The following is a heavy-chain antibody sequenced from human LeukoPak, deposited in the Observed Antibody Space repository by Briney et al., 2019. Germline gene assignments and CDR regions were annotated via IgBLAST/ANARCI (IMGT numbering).Heavy chain of an antibody. V-gene: IGHV3-53*01. D-gene: IGHD1/OR15-1a*01. CDR2: IYSGGST. CDR3: ARGVTTSWFDP. CDR1: GFTVSSNY. J-gene: IGHJ5*02. Sequence: GGSLRLSCAASGFTVSSNYMNWFRQAPGKGLEWVSVIYSGGSTYYADSVKGRFTISRDNSKNTLFLQMNSLRAEDTAVYYCARGVTTSWFDPWGQGTLVTVSS.